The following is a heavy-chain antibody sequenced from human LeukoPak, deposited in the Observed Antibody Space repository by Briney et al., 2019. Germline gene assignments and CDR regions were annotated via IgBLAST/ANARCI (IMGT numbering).Heavy chain of an antibody. D-gene: IGHD5-18*01. J-gene: IGHJ4*02. V-gene: IGHV4-34*01. CDR3: ARGHASYSYGFRY. Sequence: PSEILSLTCAVYGGSFSGYYWSWIRQPPGKGLEWIGEINHSGSTNYNPSLKSRVTISVDTSKNQFSLKLSSVAAADTAVYYCARGHASYSYGFRYWGQGTLVTVSS. CDR2: INHSGST. CDR1: GGSFSGYY.